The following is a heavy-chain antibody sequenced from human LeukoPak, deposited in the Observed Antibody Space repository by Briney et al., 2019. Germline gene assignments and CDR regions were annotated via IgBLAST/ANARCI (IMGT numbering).Heavy chain of an antibody. CDR1: GFTFSSYS. V-gene: IGHV3-21*01. J-gene: IGHJ6*02. CDR2: ISSSSSYI. D-gene: IGHD2-8*01. Sequence: GGSLRLSCAASGFTFSSYSMNWVRQAPGKGLEWVSSISSSSSYIYYADSVKGRFTISRDNAKNSLYLQMNSLRAEDTAVCYCARDQGRMVYAPDIYYYGMDVWGQGTTVTVSS. CDR3: ARDQGRMVYAPDIYYYGMDV.